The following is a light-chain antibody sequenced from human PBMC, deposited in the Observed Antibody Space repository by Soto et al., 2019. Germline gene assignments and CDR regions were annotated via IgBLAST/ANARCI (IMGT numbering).Light chain of an antibody. CDR1: SSNIGINT. V-gene: IGLV1-44*01. CDR3: AVWDDSLDGVV. CDR2: TDN. J-gene: IGLJ3*02. Sequence: QSVLTQPPSASATPGQRVAIACFGRSSNIGINTVNWYRQLPGTAPKLIIHTDNQRPSGVPDRFSGSKSGTSASLAISALQVEDEADYYCAVWDDSLDGVVFGGGTKLTVL.